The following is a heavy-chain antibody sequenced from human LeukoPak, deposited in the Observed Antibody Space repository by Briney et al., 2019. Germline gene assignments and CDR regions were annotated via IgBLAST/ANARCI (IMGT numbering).Heavy chain of an antibody. CDR3: ATENRYTAMVTGLDY. Sequence: SETLCLTCTVSGDSISSYYWSWIRQPPGKGLEWIGFIYYSGSTIYNPSLNSRVTISVDTSKNQLSLKLSSVTAADTAVYYCATENRYTAMVTGLDYWGQGTLVTVSS. CDR1: GDSISSYY. CDR2: IYYSGST. J-gene: IGHJ4*02. D-gene: IGHD5-18*01. V-gene: IGHV4-59*08.